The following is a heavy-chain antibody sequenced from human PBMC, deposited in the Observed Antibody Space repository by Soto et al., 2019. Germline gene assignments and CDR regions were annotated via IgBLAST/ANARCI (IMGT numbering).Heavy chain of an antibody. V-gene: IGHV3-23*01. J-gene: IGHJ6*03. CDR2: ISGSGGST. CDR1: GFTFGSYA. D-gene: IGHD2-15*01. CDR3: ANLAENYCHYMAV. Sequence: GGSLRLSCAAPGFTFGSYAMSWVRQAPGKGLEWVSAISGSGGSTYYADSVKGRFTISRDNSKNTLSLQMNSLRAEDTAVYYCANLAENYCHYMAVWGKGSTVTVSS.